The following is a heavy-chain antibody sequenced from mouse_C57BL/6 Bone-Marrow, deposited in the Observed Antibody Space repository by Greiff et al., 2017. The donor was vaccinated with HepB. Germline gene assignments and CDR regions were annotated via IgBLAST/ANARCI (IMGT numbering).Heavy chain of an antibody. D-gene: IGHD1-1*01. CDR1: GYTFTSYD. CDR2: IYPRDGST. V-gene: IGHV1-85*01. Sequence: QVQLKQSGPELVKPGASVKLSCKASGYTFTSYDINWVKQRPGQGLEWIGWIYPRDGSTKYNEKFKGKATLTVDTSSSTAYMELHSLTSEDSAVYFCARNRNYYGSSYYAMDYWGQGTSVTVSS. CDR3: ARNRNYYGSSYYAMDY. J-gene: IGHJ4*01.